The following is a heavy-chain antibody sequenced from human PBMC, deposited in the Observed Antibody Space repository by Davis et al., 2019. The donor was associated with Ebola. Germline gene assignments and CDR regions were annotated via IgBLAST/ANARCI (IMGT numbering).Heavy chain of an antibody. J-gene: IGHJ6*02. CDR1: GDSVSGKNGA. CDR3: VRGWGRSGLDV. V-gene: IGHV6-1*01. Sequence: HSQTLSLTCAISGDSVSGKNGAWNWIRQSPSRGLEWLGRTYYSSKWYTDSTLSVKSRITISADTAKNQLSLHLDSVTPEDTAVYYCVRGWGRSGLDVWGQGTTVTVSS. D-gene: IGHD3-16*01. CDR2: TYYSSKWYT.